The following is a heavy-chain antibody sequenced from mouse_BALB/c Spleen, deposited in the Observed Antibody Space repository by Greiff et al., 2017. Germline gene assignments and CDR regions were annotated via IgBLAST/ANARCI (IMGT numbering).Heavy chain of an antibody. D-gene: IGHD2-4*01. CDR1: GYTFTSYW. CDR3: SRSYMSTLYAMDY. V-gene: IGHV1-69*02. J-gene: IGHJ4*01. CDR2: IYPSDSYT. Sequence: QVQLQQPGAELVRPGASVKLSCKASGYTFTSYWINWVKQRPGQGLEWIGNIYPSDSYTNYNQKFKDKATLTVDKSSSTAYMQLSSPTSEDSAVYYCSRSYMSTLYAMDYWGQGTSVTVSS.